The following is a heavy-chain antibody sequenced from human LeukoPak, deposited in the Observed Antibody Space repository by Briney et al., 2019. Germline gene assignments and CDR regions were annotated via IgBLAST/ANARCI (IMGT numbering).Heavy chain of an antibody. D-gene: IGHD5-24*01. J-gene: IGHJ3*02. CDR2: ISSNGVSR. CDR3: VKGGMATIDAFDI. CDR1: GFIFSSYA. Sequence: GGSLRLSCSASGFIFSSYAMHWVRQAPGKGLEYVSGISSNGVSRYFSDSVKGRFTISRDNSKNTLYLQMSSLRAEDTAVYYCVKGGMATIDAFDIWGQGTMVTVSS. V-gene: IGHV3-64D*06.